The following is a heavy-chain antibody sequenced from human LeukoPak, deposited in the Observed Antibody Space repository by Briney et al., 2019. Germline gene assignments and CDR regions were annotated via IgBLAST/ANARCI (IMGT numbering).Heavy chain of an antibody. J-gene: IGHJ4*02. CDR2: MNPNSANT. D-gene: IGHD6-19*01. CDR3: ARKSTPSSGWTPFDY. Sequence: GASVKVSCKASGYTFTSYDINWVRQATGQGPEWMGWMNPNSANTGYAQKFQDRVTMTRNTSISTAYMELRSLRSEDTAVYYCARKSTPSSGWTPFDYWGQGTLVTVSS. V-gene: IGHV1-8*01. CDR1: GYTFTSYD.